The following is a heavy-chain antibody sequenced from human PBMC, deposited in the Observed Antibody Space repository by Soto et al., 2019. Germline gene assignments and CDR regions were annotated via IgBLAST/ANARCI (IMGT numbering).Heavy chain of an antibody. CDR3: ARGIFSYPFDY. V-gene: IGHV4-31*03. CDR1: GGSISSGGYY. Sequence: PSETLSLTCTVSGGSISSGGYYWSWIRQHPGKGLEWIGYIYYSGSTYYNPSLKSRVTISVDTSKNQFSLKLSSVTAADTAVYYCARGIFSYPFDYWGQGTLVTVSS. J-gene: IGHJ4*02. D-gene: IGHD5-18*01. CDR2: IYYSGST.